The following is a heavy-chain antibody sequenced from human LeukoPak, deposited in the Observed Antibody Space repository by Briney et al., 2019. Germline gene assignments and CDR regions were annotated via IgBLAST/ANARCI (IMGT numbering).Heavy chain of an antibody. Sequence: KSSETLSLTCTVSGGSISTGSYYWDWIRQPPGKGLEWIGTIYYTGSTSYNPSLQSRVTMSVDTSKNQFSLKLSSVTAADTAVYYCARLPEDYYGSGSYYNSGQDYWGQGTLVTVSS. J-gene: IGHJ4*02. D-gene: IGHD3-10*01. V-gene: IGHV4-39*01. CDR2: IYYTGST. CDR3: ARLPEDYYGSGSYYNSGQDY. CDR1: GGSISTGSYY.